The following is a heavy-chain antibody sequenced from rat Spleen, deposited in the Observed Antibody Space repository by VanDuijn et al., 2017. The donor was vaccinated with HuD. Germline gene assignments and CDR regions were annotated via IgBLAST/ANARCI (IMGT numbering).Heavy chain of an antibody. D-gene: IGHD1-2*01. Sequence: QVQLKESGPGLVQPSQTLSLTCTVSGFSLTSYSVHWVRQPTGKGLEWMGLIWTGGSTDYNSALNSRLSISRDASKSQVFLTMNSLQTEDIATYYCARGGYGSYIYGFLDYWGQGVMVTVSS. CDR2: IWTGGST. J-gene: IGHJ2*01. CDR3: ARGGYGSYIYGFLDY. CDR1: GFSLTSYS. V-gene: IGHV2-30*01.